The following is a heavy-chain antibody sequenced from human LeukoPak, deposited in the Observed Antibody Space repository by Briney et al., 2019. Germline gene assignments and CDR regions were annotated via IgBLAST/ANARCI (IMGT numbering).Heavy chain of an antibody. D-gene: IGHD2-2*02. CDR1: GFTFRSYA. V-gene: IGHV3-23*01. Sequence: GGSLRLSGGASGFTFRSYAMHWVRQAPGKGLEWVSATNPADGVTYYADSVKGRFTISRDNSKNSLYLEMNSLRVEDTAVYYCAKGYRFFDFWGHGALVTVSS. J-gene: IGHJ4*01. CDR3: AKGYRFFDF. CDR2: TNPADGVT.